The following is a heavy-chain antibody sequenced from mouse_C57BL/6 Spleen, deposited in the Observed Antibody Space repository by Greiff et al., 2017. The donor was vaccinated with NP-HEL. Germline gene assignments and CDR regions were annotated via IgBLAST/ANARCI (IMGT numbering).Heavy chain of an antibody. CDR2: ISPGSGST. CDR3: ARWGLRGDYYAMDY. Sequence: QVQLQQSGAELVKPGASVKMSCKASGYTFTSYWITWVKQRPGQGLEWIGDISPGSGSTNYNEKFKSKATLTVATSSIPAYMHLSSLTSEASAVYDWARWGLRGDYYAMDYWGQGTSVTVSS. V-gene: IGHV1-55*01. CDR1: GYTFTSYW. D-gene: IGHD2-2*01. J-gene: IGHJ4*01.